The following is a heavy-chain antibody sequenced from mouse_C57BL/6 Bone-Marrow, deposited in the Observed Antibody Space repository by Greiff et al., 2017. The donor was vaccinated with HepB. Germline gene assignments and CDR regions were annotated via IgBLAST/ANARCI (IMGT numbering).Heavy chain of an antibody. CDR3: ARDHGYYGSSRGYFDY. Sequence: EVQLVESGGGLVKPGGSLKLSCAASGFTFSSYAMSWVRQTPEKRLEWVATISDGGSYTYYPDNVKGRFTISRDNAKNNLYLQMSHLKSEDTAMYYCARDHGYYGSSRGYFDYWGQGTTLTVSS. CDR1: GFTFSSYA. CDR2: ISDGGSYT. V-gene: IGHV5-4*01. D-gene: IGHD1-1*01. J-gene: IGHJ2*01.